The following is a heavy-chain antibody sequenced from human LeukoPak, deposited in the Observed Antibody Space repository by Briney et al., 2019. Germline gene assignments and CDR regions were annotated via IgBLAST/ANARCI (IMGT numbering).Heavy chain of an antibody. V-gene: IGHV3-74*01. D-gene: IGHD3-22*01. CDR2: INEDGSIT. CDR1: GFTFRTYW. CDR3: ARRQGSYFDTSGYYYG. Sequence: PGGSLRLSCAVSGFTFRTYWMHWVRQVPGEGLVWVSRINEDGSITNYADSVKGRFSISRDNAKNSLYLQMNSLRAEDTAVYYCARRQGSYFDTSGYYYGWGQGTLVTVSS. J-gene: IGHJ4*02.